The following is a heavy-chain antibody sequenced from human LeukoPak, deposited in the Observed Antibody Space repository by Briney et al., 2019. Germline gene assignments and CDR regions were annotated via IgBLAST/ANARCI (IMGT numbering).Heavy chain of an antibody. Sequence: SETLSLTRTVSGGSISSGDYYWSWIRQPPGKGLEWIGYIYYSGSTYYNPSLKSRVTISVDTSKNQFSLKLSSVTAADTSVYYCARLTPGKNWFDPWGHGTLVTVSS. D-gene: IGHD3-10*01. CDR1: GGSISSGDYY. V-gene: IGHV4-30-4*08. J-gene: IGHJ5*02. CDR2: IYYSGST. CDR3: ARLTPGKNWFDP.